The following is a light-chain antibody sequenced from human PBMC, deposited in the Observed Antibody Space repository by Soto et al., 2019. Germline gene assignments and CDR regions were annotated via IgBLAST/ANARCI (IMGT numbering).Light chain of an antibody. J-gene: IGLJ1*01. CDR1: SSDVGRYDS. Sequence: QSLLTQPRSVSGSPGHSVTISRTGTSSDVGRYDSVSWDQQYPGEAPKLIIYDVTERPSGVPDRFSGSKSGNTASLTISGLRAEDEAAYSCCSFAGSYSYVFGSWTKVTVL. V-gene: IGLV2-11*01. CDR3: CSFAGSYSYV. CDR2: DVT.